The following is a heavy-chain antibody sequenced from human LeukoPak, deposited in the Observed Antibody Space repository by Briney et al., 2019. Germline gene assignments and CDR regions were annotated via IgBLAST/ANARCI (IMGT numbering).Heavy chain of an antibody. CDR1: GYRLTNNW. Sequence: PGESLKISCKISGYRLTNNWIGWVRQMPGKGLEWMGIIYPGDSDTRYSPSFQGQVTISADKSISTAYLQWSSLKASDTAMYYCARHTVTTFFDYWGQGTLVTVSS. V-gene: IGHV5-51*01. J-gene: IGHJ4*02. CDR3: ARHTVTTFFDY. CDR2: IYPGDSDT. D-gene: IGHD4-17*01.